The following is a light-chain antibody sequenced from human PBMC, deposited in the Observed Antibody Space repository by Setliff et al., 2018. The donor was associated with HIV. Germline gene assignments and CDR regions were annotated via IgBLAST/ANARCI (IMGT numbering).Light chain of an antibody. CDR1: SNDIGNYNY. CDR3: CSYRGTNILI. V-gene: IGLV2-14*01. Sequence: QSVLTQPASVSGSPGQSITTACTGTSNDIGNYNYVSWYQQHPGKAPKLIVSEVFNRPAGVSNRFSGSKSGNTASLTSSRLQPEDEADYYCCSYRGTNILIFGGGTKVTV. CDR2: EVF. J-gene: IGLJ2*01.